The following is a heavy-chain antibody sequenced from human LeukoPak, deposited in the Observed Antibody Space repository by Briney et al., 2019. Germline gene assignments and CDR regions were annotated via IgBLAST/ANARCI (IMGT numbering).Heavy chain of an antibody. J-gene: IGHJ4*02. V-gene: IGHV4-59*12. Sequence: SETLSLACTVSGGSISSYYWSWIRQPPGKGLEWIGYIYYSGSTNYNPSLKSRVTISVDTSKNQFSLKLSSVTAADTAVYYCARDGITIPFDYLGQGTLVTVSS. D-gene: IGHD3-10*01. CDR3: ARDGITIPFDY. CDR1: GGSISSYY. CDR2: IYYSGST.